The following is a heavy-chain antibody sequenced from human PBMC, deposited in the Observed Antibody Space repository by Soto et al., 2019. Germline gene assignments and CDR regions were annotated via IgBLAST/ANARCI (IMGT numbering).Heavy chain of an antibody. V-gene: IGHV3-23*01. CDR1: GFTFSHYA. CDR2: IFGSGAPT. J-gene: IGHJ3*01. D-gene: IGHD3-16*01. Sequence: EVQLLESGGGLVQPGGSLRLSCAASGFTFSHYAMSWVRQAPGKGLQWVSTIFGSGAPTNYADSVKGRFGISRDNSNNMVFLEMNSLKAEDTAVYYCTREASSWGFAFDLWGQGTRVAVSS. CDR3: TREASSWGFAFDL.